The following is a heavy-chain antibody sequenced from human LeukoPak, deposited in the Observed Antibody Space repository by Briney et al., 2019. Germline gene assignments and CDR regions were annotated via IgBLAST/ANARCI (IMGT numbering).Heavy chain of an antibody. J-gene: IGHJ5*02. CDR1: GFTFSSYW. Sequence: GGSLRLSCAASGFTFSSYWMHWVRQAPGKGLVWVSRINSDGSGTSYTDSVKGRFTISRDNAKNTLYLQMNSLRAEDTAVYYCARWRGTSPVGEFDPWGQGTLVTVSS. D-gene: IGHD2-21*01. CDR2: INSDGSGT. V-gene: IGHV3-74*01. CDR3: ARWRGTSPVGEFDP.